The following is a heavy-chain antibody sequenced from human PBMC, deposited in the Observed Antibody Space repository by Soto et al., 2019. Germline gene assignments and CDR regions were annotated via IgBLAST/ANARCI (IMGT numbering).Heavy chain of an antibody. CDR2: IIPIFGTA. CDR3: ARSQDYYDSSGYSY. J-gene: IGHJ4*02. D-gene: IGHD3-22*01. V-gene: IGHV1-69*06. Sequence: QVQLVQSGAEVKKPGSSVKVSCKASGGTFSSYAISWVRQAPGQGLEWMGGIIPIFGTANYAQKFQGRVKITAEKSTSTAYMELSSLRSEDTAVYYCARSQDYYDSSGYSYWGQGTLVTVSS. CDR1: GGTFSSYA.